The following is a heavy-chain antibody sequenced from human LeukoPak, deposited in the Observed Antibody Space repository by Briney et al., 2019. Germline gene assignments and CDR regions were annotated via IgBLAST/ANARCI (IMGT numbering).Heavy chain of an antibody. D-gene: IGHD3-10*01. CDR1: GGSISSGDYY. V-gene: IGHV4-30-4*01. CDR3: ATDYGSGSYYPDY. J-gene: IGHJ4*02. CDR2: IYYSGST. Sequence: PSQTLSLTCTVSGGSISSGDYYWGWIRQPPGKGLEWIGYIYYSGSTYYNPSLKSRVTISVDTSKNQFSLKLSSVTAADTAVYYCATDYGSGSYYPDYWGQGTLVTVSS.